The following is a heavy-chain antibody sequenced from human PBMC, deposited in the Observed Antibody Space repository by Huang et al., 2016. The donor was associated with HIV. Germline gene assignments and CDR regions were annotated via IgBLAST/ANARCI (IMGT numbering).Heavy chain of an antibody. CDR1: GVPISSGGYY. V-gene: IGHV4-30-4*08. D-gene: IGHD3-22*01. CDR2: VYYRGST. J-gene: IGHJ4*02. Sequence: QVRLQESGPGLVKPSQTLALSCTVSGVPISSGGYYWTWIRRPPGKGLEWIGYVYYRGSTPYNPSLKSRVTISVDMSKNQFYLKLDSLTAADTAVYYCARAPYDSRGYYWWGQGTLVTVSS. CDR3: ARAPYDSRGYYW.